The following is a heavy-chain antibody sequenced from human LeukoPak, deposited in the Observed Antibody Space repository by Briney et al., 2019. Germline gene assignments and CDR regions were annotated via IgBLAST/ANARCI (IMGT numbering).Heavy chain of an antibody. Sequence: TGGSLRLSCAASGFTFSSYSMNWVRQAPGKGLEWVSSISSSSSYIYYADSVKGRFTISRDNAKNTLYLQMNSLRAEDTAVYYCARDPYDILTGPYFDYWGQGTLVTVSS. D-gene: IGHD3-9*01. CDR3: ARDPYDILTGPYFDY. J-gene: IGHJ4*02. V-gene: IGHV3-21*01. CDR1: GFTFSSYS. CDR2: ISSSSSYI.